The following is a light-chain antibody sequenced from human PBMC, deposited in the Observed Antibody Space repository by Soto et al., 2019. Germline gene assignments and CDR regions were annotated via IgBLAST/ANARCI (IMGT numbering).Light chain of an antibody. CDR3: QQRSNWPPIT. CDR2: DAS. CDR1: QNILSN. V-gene: IGKV3-11*01. J-gene: IGKJ5*01. Sequence: EIVMTQSPATLSVSPGERATLSCRASQNILSNLAWYQQKPGQAPRLLIYDASNRATGIPARFSGSGSGTDFTLTINSLEPEDFAIYYCQQRSNWPPITFGQGTRLEIK.